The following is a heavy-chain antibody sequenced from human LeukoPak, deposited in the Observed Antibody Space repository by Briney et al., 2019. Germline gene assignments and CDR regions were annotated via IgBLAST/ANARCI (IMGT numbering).Heavy chain of an antibody. CDR2: ISVSGNT. V-gene: IGHV3-23*01. D-gene: IGHD2-21*01. CDR3: AKAPVTTCKGAYCYPFDY. J-gene: IGHJ4*02. Sequence: GGSLRLSCAASGFTLSSYAMSWVRQGPGKGLEWVSAISVSGNTYHADSVKGRFTISRDSSKNTLFLQMNRLRPEDAAVYYCAKAPVTTCKGAYCYPFDYWGQGTLVTVSS. CDR1: GFTLSSYA.